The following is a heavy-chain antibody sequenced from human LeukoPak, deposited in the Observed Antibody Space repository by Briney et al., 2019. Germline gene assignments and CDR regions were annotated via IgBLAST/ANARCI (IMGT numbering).Heavy chain of an antibody. Sequence: ASVKVSCKASGYTFTSYGISWVRQAPGQGLEWMGWISAYNGNTNYAQKLQGRVTMTTDTSTSTAYMELRSLRSDDTAVYYRAREAYYDFWSGYQKTQNFDYWGQGTLVTVSS. CDR2: ISAYNGNT. J-gene: IGHJ4*02. V-gene: IGHV1-18*01. CDR1: GYTFTSYG. CDR3: AREAYYDFWSGYQKTQNFDY. D-gene: IGHD3-3*01.